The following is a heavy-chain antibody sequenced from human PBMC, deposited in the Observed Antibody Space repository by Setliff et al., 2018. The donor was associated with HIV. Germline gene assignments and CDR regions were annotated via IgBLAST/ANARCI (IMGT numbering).Heavy chain of an antibody. CDR2: TSHSGKT. CDR3: ARQSTVAAAGFDF. J-gene: IGHJ4*02. Sequence: SETLSLTCAVYGGPLSGHYWSWIRQPPGQGLEWIGETSHSGKTNYNRSLKSRVTMSVDTSKRQFSLKLDSVTAADTAIYYCARQSTVAAAGFDFWGQGTLVTVSS. CDR1: GGPLSGHY. D-gene: IGHD6-13*01. V-gene: IGHV4-34*10.